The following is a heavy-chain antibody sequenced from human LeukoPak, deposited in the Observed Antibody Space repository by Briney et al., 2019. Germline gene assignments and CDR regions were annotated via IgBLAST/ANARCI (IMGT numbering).Heavy chain of an antibody. Sequence: EASVKVSCKASGGTFSSYAISWVRQAPGQGLEWMGGIIPIFDIADYAQKFQGRVTITADESTRTAYMELSSLRSEDTAVYYCSRGHYDTSGPHPYNYYMDVWGKGTTVTVSS. D-gene: IGHD3-22*01. CDR1: GGTFSSYA. CDR2: IIPIFDIA. CDR3: SRGHYDTSGPHPYNYYMDV. V-gene: IGHV1-69*13. J-gene: IGHJ6*03.